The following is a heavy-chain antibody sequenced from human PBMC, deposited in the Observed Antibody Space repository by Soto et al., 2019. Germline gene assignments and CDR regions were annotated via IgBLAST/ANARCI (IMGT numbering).Heavy chain of an antibody. D-gene: IGHD3-3*01. V-gene: IGHV3-23*01. CDR1: GFTFSSYA. Sequence: GGSLRLSCAASGFTFSSYAMSWVRQAPGKGLEWVSAISGSGGSTYYADSVKGRFTISRDNSKNTLYLQMNSLRAEDTAVYYCAKMPADFWSVYYCFDYWGQGTLVTVSS. CDR2: ISGSGGST. CDR3: AKMPADFWSVYYCFDY. J-gene: IGHJ4*02.